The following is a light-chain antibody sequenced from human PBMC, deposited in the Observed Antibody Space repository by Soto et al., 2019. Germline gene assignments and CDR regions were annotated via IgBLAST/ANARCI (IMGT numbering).Light chain of an antibody. CDR3: QSYASSLSGSSV. J-gene: IGLJ1*01. CDR1: SSNIGAGYD. V-gene: IGLV1-40*01. Sequence: QSVLTQPPSVSGAPGQRVTISCTGSSSNIGAGYDVHWYQQLPGTAPKLLIYRNTNRPSGVPDRFSGSKSGTSASLAITGLQAEDEADYYSQSYASSLSGSSVFGTGTKLTVL. CDR2: RNT.